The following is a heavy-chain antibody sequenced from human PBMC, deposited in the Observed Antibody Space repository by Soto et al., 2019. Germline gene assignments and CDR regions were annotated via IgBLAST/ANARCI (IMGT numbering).Heavy chain of an antibody. CDR3: AGNYYDSSGYYYPLDY. Sequence: GGSLRLSCAASGFTFSSYGMHWVRQAPGKGLEWVAVIWYDGSNKYYADSVKGRFTISRDNSKNTLYLQMNSLRAEDTAVYYCAGNYYDSSGYYYPLDYWGQGTLVTVSS. D-gene: IGHD3-22*01. J-gene: IGHJ4*02. CDR1: GFTFSSYG. CDR2: IWYDGSNK. V-gene: IGHV3-33*01.